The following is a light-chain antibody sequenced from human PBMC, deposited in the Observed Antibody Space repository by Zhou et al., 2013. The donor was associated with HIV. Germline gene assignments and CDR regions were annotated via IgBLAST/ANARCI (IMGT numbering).Light chain of an antibody. Sequence: DIQMTQSPSSVSASVGDRVTITCRANQNIYSWLAWYQQKPGKAPKLLIYKASSLEVGVPSRFTGSGSATEFTLTISSLQADDFATYYCQQYGGYPRTFGQGTRVE. CDR3: QQYGGYPRT. CDR1: QNIYSW. CDR2: KAS. V-gene: IGKV1-5*03. J-gene: IGKJ1*01.